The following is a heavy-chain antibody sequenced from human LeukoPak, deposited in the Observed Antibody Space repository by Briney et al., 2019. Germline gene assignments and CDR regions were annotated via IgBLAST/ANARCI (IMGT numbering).Heavy chain of an antibody. CDR1: GFTVSSNY. Sequence: GGSLRLSCAASGFTVSSNYMCWVRQAPGKGLDWVSVIFSGGSTYYADSVKGRFTISRDNSKNTVSLQMNSLRAEDTAIYYCARGRYHALDYWGQGTLVTVSS. J-gene: IGHJ4*02. CDR2: IFSGGST. V-gene: IGHV3-53*01. D-gene: IGHD3-9*01. CDR3: ARGRYHALDY.